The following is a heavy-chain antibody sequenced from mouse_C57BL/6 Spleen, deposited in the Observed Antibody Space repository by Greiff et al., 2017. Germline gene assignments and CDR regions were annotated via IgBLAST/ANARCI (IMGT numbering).Heavy chain of an antibody. J-gene: IGHJ4*01. V-gene: IGHV1-81*01. CDR1: GYTFTSYG. CDR3: AREDPYYSKVYYYAMDY. D-gene: IGHD2-5*01. Sequence: QVQLQQSGAELARPGASVKLSCKASGYTFTSYGISWVKQRTGQGLEWIGEIYPRSGNTYYNEKFKGKATLTADKSSSTAYMELRSLTSEDSAVYFCAREDPYYSKVYYYAMDYWGQGTSVTVSS. CDR2: IYPRSGNT.